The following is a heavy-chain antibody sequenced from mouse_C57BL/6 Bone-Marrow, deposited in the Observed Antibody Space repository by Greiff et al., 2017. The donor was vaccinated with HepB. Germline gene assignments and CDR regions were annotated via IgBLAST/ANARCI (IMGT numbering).Heavy chain of an antibody. V-gene: IGHV5-4*01. CDR3: ARDPYYYGSSYDYFDY. J-gene: IGHJ2*01. CDR1: GFTFSSYA. Sequence: DVMLVESGGGLVKPGGSLKLSCAASGFTFSSYAMSWVRQTPEKRLEWVATISDGGSYTYYPDNVKGRFTISRDNAKNNLYLQMSHLKSEDTAMYYCARDPYYYGSSYDYFDYWGQGTTLTVSS. D-gene: IGHD1-1*01. CDR2: ISDGGSYT.